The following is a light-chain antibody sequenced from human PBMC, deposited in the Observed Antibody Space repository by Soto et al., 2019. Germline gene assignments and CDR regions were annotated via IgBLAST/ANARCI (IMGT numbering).Light chain of an antibody. J-gene: IGLJ2*01. CDR2: EVT. CDR1: SSDVGGFNY. CDR3: SSYADSNNLL. V-gene: IGLV2-8*01. Sequence: QSALTQPASVSGSPGQSVTISCSGTSSDVGGFNYVSWYQQYPGKAPQLIIYEVTKRPSGVPDRFSGSKSGNTASLTVSGLQAEDEADYYCSSYADSNNLLFGGGTKLTVL.